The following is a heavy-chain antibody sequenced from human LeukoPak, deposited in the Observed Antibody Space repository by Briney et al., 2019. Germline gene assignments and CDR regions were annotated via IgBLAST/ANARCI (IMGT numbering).Heavy chain of an antibody. Sequence: SVKVSCKASGGTFSSYAISWVRQAPGQGLEWMGRIIPILGIANYAQKFQGRVTITADKSTSTAYMELSSLRSEDTAVYYCARDQGDYSSSSGHDYRGQGTLVTVSS. CDR1: GGTFSSYA. D-gene: IGHD6-6*01. J-gene: IGHJ4*02. V-gene: IGHV1-69*04. CDR2: IIPILGIA. CDR3: ARDQGDYSSSSGHDY.